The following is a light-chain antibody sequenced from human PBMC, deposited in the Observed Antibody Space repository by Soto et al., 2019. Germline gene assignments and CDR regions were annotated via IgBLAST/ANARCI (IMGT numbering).Light chain of an antibody. V-gene: IGLV2-8*01. CDR2: EVS. CDR3: SSYAGSNNPVI. CDR1: SSDVGGYNY. Sequence: SALTQPPSASGSPGQSVTISCTGTSSDVGGYNYVSWYQQHPGKAPKFLIFEVSRRPSGVPDRFSGSKSGNTASLTVSGLQVDDEADYYCSSYAGSNNPVIFGGGTKVTVL. J-gene: IGLJ2*01.